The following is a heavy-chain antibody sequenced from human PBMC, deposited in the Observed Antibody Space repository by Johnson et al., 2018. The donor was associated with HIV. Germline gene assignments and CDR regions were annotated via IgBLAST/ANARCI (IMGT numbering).Heavy chain of an antibody. CDR2: INKDGSAT. CDR3: ARGAFLKVYVSDDAFDI. J-gene: IGHJ3*02. V-gene: IGHV3-74*01. Sequence: GVVQPGRSLRLSCAASGFTFSDSWMHWVRQAPGKGLVWVSRINKDGSATSYADSVKGRFTISRDNSKNTLYLQLNNLRAEDTAVYYCARGAFLKVYVSDDAFDIWGQGTMVTVSS. CDR1: GFTFSDSW. D-gene: IGHD2-8*01.